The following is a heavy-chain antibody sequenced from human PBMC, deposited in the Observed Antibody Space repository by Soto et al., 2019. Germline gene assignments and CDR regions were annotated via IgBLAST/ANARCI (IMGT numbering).Heavy chain of an antibody. CDR1: GGTFSRYA. V-gene: IGHV1-69*13. CDR3: ARQFDYESSGYYYPY. Sequence: SVKVSCKASGGTFSRYAISWVRQAPGQGLEWMGGIIPMFGTANYAQKFQGRVTITAVESTSTAYMELSSLRSEDTAVYYCARQFDYESSGYYYPYWGQGTPVTVYS. CDR2: IIPMFGTA. J-gene: IGHJ4*02. D-gene: IGHD3-22*01.